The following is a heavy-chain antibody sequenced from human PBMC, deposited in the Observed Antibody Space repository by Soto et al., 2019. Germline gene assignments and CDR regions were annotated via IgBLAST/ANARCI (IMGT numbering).Heavy chain of an antibody. J-gene: IGHJ6*03. CDR1: GGSISSSSSS. CDR2: ISHSGST. V-gene: IGHV4-39*01. D-gene: IGHD2-2*01. Sequence: SESLSLTCTVSGGSISSSSSSWGWIRQPPGKGLEWPGIISHSGSTYYSPSLKSRVTISVDASKNLFSLKLSSVTAADTAVYYCARTYVTDVVVVPASKDYMDVWGKGTTVTVSS. CDR3: ARTYVTDVVVVPASKDYMDV.